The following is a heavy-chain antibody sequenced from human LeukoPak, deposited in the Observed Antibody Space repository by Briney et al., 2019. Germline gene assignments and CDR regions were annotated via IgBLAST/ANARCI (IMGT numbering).Heavy chain of an antibody. CDR2: ISYDGSNK. CDR1: GFTFSSYW. Sequence: GGSLRLSCAASGFTFSSYWMSWVRQAPGKGLEWVAVISYDGSNKYYADSVKGRFTFSRDNSKNTLYLQMNSLRAEDTAVYYCAKGNGEDAFDIWGQGTMVTVSS. CDR3: AKGNGEDAFDI. D-gene: IGHD3-10*01. V-gene: IGHV3-30*18. J-gene: IGHJ3*02.